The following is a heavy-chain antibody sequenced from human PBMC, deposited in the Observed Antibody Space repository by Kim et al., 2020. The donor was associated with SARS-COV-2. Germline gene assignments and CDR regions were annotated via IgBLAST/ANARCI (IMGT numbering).Heavy chain of an antibody. V-gene: IGHV4-34*01. CDR2: INHSGST. Sequence: SETLSLTCAVYGGSFSGYYWSWIRQPPGKGLEWIGEINHSGSTNYNPSLKSRVTISVDTSKNQFSLKLSSVTAADTAVYYCANYDSSGSSDYWGQGTLVTVSS. CDR3: ANYDSSGSSDY. J-gene: IGHJ4*02. CDR1: GGSFSGYY. D-gene: IGHD3-22*01.